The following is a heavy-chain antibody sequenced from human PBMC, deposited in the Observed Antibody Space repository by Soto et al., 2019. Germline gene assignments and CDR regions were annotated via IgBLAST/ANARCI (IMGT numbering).Heavy chain of an antibody. CDR2: IYSPGST. CDR3: ARGLVGATTAFDC. Sequence: EVQVVETGGGLIQSGGSLRLSCAASGFTVSSSYMSWVRQAPGKGLEWVSTIYSPGSTKYSDSVKGRLTISRDNSKNTLYLQMTSLRAEDTAVYYCARGLVGATTAFDCWGQGTLVTVSS. V-gene: IGHV3-53*02. J-gene: IGHJ4*02. CDR1: GFTVSSSY. D-gene: IGHD1-26*01.